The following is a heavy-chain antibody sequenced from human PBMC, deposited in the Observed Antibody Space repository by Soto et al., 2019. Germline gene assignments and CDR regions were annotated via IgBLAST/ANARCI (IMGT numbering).Heavy chain of an antibody. CDR2: INPNSGGT. CDR1: GYTFTGYY. CDR3: ARGELDDDGMDV. D-gene: IGHD6-13*01. J-gene: IGHJ6*02. V-gene: IGHV1-2*04. Sequence: QVQLVQSGAEVKKPGASVKVSCKASGYTFTGYYMHWVRQAPGQGLEWMGWINPNSGGTNYAQKLTGWVTMTRDTSSSTAYMELSRLRSDDTAVYYCARGELDDDGMDVWGQGTTVTVSS.